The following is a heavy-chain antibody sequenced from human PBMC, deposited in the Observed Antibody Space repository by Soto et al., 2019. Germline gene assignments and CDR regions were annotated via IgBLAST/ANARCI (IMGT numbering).Heavy chain of an antibody. D-gene: IGHD3-10*01. Sequence: PSETLSLTCAVYGGSFSGYYWSWVRQPPGKGLEWIGEINHSGSTNYSPSLKSRLTISVDTSKNQFSLKLSSVTAADTAVYYCARHYPFGSGSYSPYYFDSWGQGTLVTVPS. CDR3: ARHYPFGSGSYSPYYFDS. CDR2: INHSGST. J-gene: IGHJ4*02. CDR1: GGSFSGYY. V-gene: IGHV4-34*01.